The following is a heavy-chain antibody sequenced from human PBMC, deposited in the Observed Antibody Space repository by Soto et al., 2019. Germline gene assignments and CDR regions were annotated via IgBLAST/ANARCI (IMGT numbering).Heavy chain of an antibody. CDR3: IQGRYPTRANPLDH. V-gene: IGHV3-23*01. CDR1: GFTFSIYA. J-gene: IGHJ5*02. Sequence: GGSLRLSCAASGFTFSIYAMTWVRQAPGKGLEWVSAISSSGGNTYYADSVKGRFTISRDNSKNTLYLQMYSLRREDTALYYCIQGRYPTRANPLDHWGQGTLVTASS. D-gene: IGHD3-9*01. CDR2: ISSSGGNT.